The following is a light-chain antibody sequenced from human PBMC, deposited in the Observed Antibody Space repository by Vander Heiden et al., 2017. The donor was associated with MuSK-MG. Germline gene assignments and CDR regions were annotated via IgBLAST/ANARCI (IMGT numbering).Light chain of an antibody. CDR2: DVS. CDR3: SSYTTSSTFV. Sequence: QSALTQPPSVTGSPGEAITISCTGTSSDVGGYNCVSWYQQYPGNAPKLMFYDVSYLPSGISNRFSGSKSANTASLTISGLQTEDEADYYCSSYTTSSTFVFGTGTMVTVL. CDR1: SSDVGGYNC. V-gene: IGLV2-14*01. J-gene: IGLJ1*01.